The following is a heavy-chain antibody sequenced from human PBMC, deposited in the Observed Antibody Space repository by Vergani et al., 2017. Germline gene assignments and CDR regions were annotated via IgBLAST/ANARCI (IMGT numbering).Heavy chain of an antibody. J-gene: IGHJ3*02. D-gene: IGHD4-23*01. CDR1: GFTFSSYA. Sequence: QVQLVECGGGVVQPGRSLRLSCAASGFTFSSYAMHWVRQAPGKGLEWVAVISYDGSNKYYADSVKGRFTISRDNSKNTLYLQMNSLRAEDTAVYYCASLWYGGNSRAGFDIWGQGTMVTVSS. CDR3: ASLWYGGNSRAGFDI. CDR2: ISYDGSNK. V-gene: IGHV3-30-3*01.